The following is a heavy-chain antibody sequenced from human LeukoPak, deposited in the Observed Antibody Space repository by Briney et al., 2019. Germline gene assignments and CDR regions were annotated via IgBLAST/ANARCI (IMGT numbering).Heavy chain of an antibody. Sequence: GGSLRLSCSASGFTFSSYAMHWVRQARGKGLEYVSAITGNGGDTYYADSVKGRFTISRDNSKNTLYLQMTSLRTEDTAVYHCVKLQEQYYYDSWGQGTLVTVSS. D-gene: IGHD1/OR15-1a*01. J-gene: IGHJ4*02. CDR3: VKLQEQYYYDS. CDR2: ITGNGGDT. CDR1: GFTFSSYA. V-gene: IGHV3-64D*09.